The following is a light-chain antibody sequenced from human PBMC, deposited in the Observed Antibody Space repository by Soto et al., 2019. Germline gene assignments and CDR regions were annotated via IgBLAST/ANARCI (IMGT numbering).Light chain of an antibody. J-gene: IGKJ2*01. V-gene: IGKV1-5*01. Sequence: DIQMTQSPSTLSASVGDRVTITCRTSQSISSWLAWYQQKPGKAPKLLIFDASTLESGVPSRFSGSGSGTECTRTISSLQPDDVATYYCQQYNIYPPMYTFGQGTKLEIK. CDR2: DAS. CDR1: QSISSW. CDR3: QQYNIYPPMYT.